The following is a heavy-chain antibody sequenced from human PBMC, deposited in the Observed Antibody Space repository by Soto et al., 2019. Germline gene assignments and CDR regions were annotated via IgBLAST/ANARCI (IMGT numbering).Heavy chain of an antibody. Sequence: EVQLVESGGGLVQPGGSLRLSCAASGFTFSRYWMHWVRQASGKGPVCVSRINSDGSSTAYADSVKGRFTISRDNAKNTLFLQMNSLRAEDTAVYYSATEAVGWYFDVWGRGTLVTVSS. V-gene: IGHV3-74*01. J-gene: IGHJ2*01. CDR3: ATEAVGWYFDV. CDR2: INSDGSST. CDR1: GFTFSRYW. D-gene: IGHD2-15*01.